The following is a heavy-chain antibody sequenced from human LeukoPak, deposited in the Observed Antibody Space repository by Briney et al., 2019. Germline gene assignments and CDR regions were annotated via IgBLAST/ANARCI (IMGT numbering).Heavy chain of an antibody. CDR3: ARGGDYLDF. V-gene: IGHV3-7*05. Sequence: GGSLRLSCAASGFTFSIYWMSWVRQAPGKGLEWVANIKQDGSENYYVDSVKGRFTISRDNANNSLYLQMNSLRAEDTAVYYCARGGDYLDFWGQGTLVTVSS. J-gene: IGHJ4*02. CDR1: GFTFSIYW. CDR2: IKQDGSEN.